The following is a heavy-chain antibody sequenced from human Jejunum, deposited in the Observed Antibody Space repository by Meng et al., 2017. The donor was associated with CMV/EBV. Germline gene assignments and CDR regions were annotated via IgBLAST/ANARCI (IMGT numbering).Heavy chain of an antibody. J-gene: IGHJ4*02. V-gene: IGHV4-39*07. CDR2: INYSGTT. Sequence: SISSSSYYWGWGRQPPGKGLEWIGSINYSGTTYYNPSLRSRVTISLDTSRKQFSLKLNSVTAADTAVYHCARGCYTTSCYRGSFDYWGQGTLVTVSS. D-gene: IGHD2-2*02. CDR1: SISSSSYY. CDR3: ARGCYTTSCYRGSFDY.